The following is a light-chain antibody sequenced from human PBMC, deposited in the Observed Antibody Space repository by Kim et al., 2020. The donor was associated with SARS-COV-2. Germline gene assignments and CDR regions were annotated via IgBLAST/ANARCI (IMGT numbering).Light chain of an antibody. CDR1: GSGRCY. V-gene: IGKV3-15*01. Sequence: LSLAPEERATLSCRASGSGRCYLAWYLQRPGQAPRLLISGASTRATGVPTRFSGSGSGTEFTLTISSLHSEDVAVYYCQQYNNLYTFGQGTKLEI. CDR3: QQYNNLYT. CDR2: GAS. J-gene: IGKJ2*01.